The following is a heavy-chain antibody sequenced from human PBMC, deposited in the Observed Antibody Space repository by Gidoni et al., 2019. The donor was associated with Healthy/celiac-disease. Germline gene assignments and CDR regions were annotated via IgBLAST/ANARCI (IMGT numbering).Heavy chain of an antibody. CDR2: IYYSGST. CDR3: ARVNRYDFWSGYYTSEGYFDY. Sequence: QVQLQESGPGLVKPSETLSLTCTVSGGPISSYYWSWIRQPPGKGLEWIGYIYYSGSTNYNPSLKSRVTISVDTSKNQFSLKLSSVTAADTAVYYCARVNRYDFWSGYYTSEGYFDYWGQGTLVTVSS. D-gene: IGHD3-3*01. J-gene: IGHJ4*02. CDR1: GGPISSYY. V-gene: IGHV4-59*01.